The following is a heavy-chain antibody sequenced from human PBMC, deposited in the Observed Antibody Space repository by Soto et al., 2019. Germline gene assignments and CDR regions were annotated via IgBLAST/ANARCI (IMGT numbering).Heavy chain of an antibody. J-gene: IGHJ3*02. CDR3: ARDRYYGSGSYLNDAFDI. CDR1: VYTITGYY. D-gene: IGHD3-10*01. CDR2: INPNSGGT. Sequence: ASVKVCCKASVYTITGYYIHWVRQAPGQGLEWMGWINPNSGGTNYAQKFQGWVTMTRDTSISTAYMELSRLRSDDTAVYYCARDRYYGSGSYLNDAFDIWGQGTMVTVSS. V-gene: IGHV1-2*04.